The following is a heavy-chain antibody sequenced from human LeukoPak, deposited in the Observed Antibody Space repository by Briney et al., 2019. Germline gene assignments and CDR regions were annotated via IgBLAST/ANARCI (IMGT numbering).Heavy chain of an antibody. V-gene: IGHV3-72*01. CDR1: GFTFSDYY. J-gene: IGHJ4*02. CDR2: IRKKVNSYTT. CDR3: ARDGSSWHVRGPDY. D-gene: IGHD3-10*02. Sequence: GGSLRLSCAASGFTFSDYYMDWVRQAPGKGLEWVGRIRKKVNSYTTEYAASVRGRFFISRDDSMQSLYLQMNGLKTEDAAVYFCARDGSSWHVRGPDYWGQGTLVTVSS.